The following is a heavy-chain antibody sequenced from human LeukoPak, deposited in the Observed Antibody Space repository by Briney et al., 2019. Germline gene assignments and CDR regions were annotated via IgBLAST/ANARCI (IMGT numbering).Heavy chain of an antibody. Sequence: KTSETLSLTCAVYGGSFSGYYWSWIRQPPGKGLEWIGEINHSGSTNYNPSLKSRVTISVDTSKNQFSLKLSSVTAADTAVYYCARGRIVVAYNWFDPWGQGTLVTVSS. CDR1: GGSFSGYY. CDR3: ARGRIVVAYNWFDP. V-gene: IGHV4-34*01. CDR2: INHSGST. J-gene: IGHJ5*02. D-gene: IGHD2-15*01.